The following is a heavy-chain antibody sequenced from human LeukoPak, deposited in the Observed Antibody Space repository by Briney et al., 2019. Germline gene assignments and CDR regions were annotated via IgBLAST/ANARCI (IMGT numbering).Heavy chain of an antibody. CDR3: TPEYSSSSFDY. J-gene: IGHJ4*02. Sequence: KPGGSLRLSCAASGFTFSNAWMSWVRQAPGKGLEWVGRIKSKTDGGTTDYAAPVKGRFTISRDDSKNTLYLQMNSLKTEDTAVYYCTPEYSSSSFDYWGQGPLFSVSS. V-gene: IGHV3-15*01. D-gene: IGHD6-6*01. CDR1: GFTFSNAW. CDR2: IKSKTDGGTT.